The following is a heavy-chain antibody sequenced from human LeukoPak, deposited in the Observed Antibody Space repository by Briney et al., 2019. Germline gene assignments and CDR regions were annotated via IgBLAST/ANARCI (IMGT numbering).Heavy chain of an antibody. Sequence: GGTLRLSCAGSGFTFSRSAMNWVRQAPGKGLEWVSAISGSGDATYYADSVKGRFTISRDNSKNTLYVQMNSLRAEATALYYCARGYYDGSGGYHIDFWGQGALDSVSS. CDR2: ISGSGDAT. D-gene: IGHD3-22*01. CDR3: ARGYYDGSGGYHIDF. J-gene: IGHJ4*02. V-gene: IGHV3-23*01. CDR1: GFTFSRSA.